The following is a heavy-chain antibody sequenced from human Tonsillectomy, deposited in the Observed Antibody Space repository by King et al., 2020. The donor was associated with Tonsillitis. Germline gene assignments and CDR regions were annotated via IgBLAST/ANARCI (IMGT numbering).Heavy chain of an antibody. CDR2: IYYSGKT. CDR1: GGSISDTSYH. CDR3: ARDPGYSRGFDP. Sequence: QLQESGPGLVKPSETLSLTCIVSGGSISDTSYHWGWLRQPPGKGLGWIGSIYYSGKTYYNSSLKSRVTILVDTSKNQFSLKLSSVTAADTAVYYCARDPGYSRGFDPWGQGTLVTVSS. V-gene: IGHV4-39*02. J-gene: IGHJ5*02. D-gene: IGHD3-22*01.